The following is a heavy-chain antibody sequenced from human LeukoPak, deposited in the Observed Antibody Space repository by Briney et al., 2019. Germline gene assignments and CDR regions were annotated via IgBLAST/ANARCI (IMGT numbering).Heavy chain of an antibody. V-gene: IGHV3-48*03. Sequence: PGGSLRLSCAASGFTFSSYEMDWVRQAPGKGLEWVSYISTTGSSIYYADSVKGRFTISRDNVKNLLYLQMNSLRAEDTAVYYCARETGYSSSWDDFDYWGQGTLVTVSS. CDR2: ISTTGSSI. CDR1: GFTFSSYE. J-gene: IGHJ4*02. CDR3: ARETGYSSSWDDFDY. D-gene: IGHD6-13*01.